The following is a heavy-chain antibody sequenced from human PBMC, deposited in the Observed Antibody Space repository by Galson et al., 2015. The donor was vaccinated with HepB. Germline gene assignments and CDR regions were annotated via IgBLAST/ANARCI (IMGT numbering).Heavy chain of an antibody. V-gene: IGHV4-59*01. CDR1: GGSISSYY. Sequence: SETLSLTCTVSGGSISSYYLSWIRQPPGKGLEWIGYIYYSGSTNYNPSLKSRVTISVDTSKNQFSLKLSSVTAGDTAVYYCARTLLWFGEAYFDYWGQGTLVTVSS. J-gene: IGHJ4*02. CDR3: ARTLLWFGEAYFDY. D-gene: IGHD3-10*01. CDR2: IYYSGST.